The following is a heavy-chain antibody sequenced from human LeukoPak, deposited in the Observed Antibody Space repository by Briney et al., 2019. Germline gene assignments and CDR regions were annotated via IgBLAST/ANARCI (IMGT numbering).Heavy chain of an antibody. D-gene: IGHD2-8*01. CDR3: ARRTGYCTNGVCGFDY. V-gene: IGHV1-3*01. CDR2: INAGNGNA. J-gene: IGHJ4*02. Sequence: ASVKVSFKASGGTFISYTISWVRQAPGQGLEWMGWINAGNGNAKYSQKFQGRVTITRDTSASTAYMELSSLRSEDTAVYYCARRTGYCTNGVCGFDYWGQGTLVTVSS. CDR1: GGTFISYT.